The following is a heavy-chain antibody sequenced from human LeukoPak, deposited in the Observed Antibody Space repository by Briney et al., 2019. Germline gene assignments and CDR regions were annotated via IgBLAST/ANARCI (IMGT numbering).Heavy chain of an antibody. J-gene: IGHJ4*02. CDR2: ISGSGGST. Sequence: GGSPRHSCAASGFTFSSYAMSWVRQAPGKGLEWVSAISGSGGSTYYADSVKGRFTISRDNSKNTLYLQMNSLRAEDTAVYFCAKDSTGKYFDYWGQGTLVTVSS. D-gene: IGHD3-10*01. CDR1: GFTFSSYA. V-gene: IGHV3-23*01. CDR3: AKDSTGKYFDY.